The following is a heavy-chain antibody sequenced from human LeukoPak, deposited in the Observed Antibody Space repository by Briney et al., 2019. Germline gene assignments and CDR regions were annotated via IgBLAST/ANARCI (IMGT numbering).Heavy chain of an antibody. J-gene: IGHJ6*03. D-gene: IGHD5-12*01. CDR3: ARVAYSGYGLVGYYYYYMDV. CDR1: GGSFSGYY. Sequence: SETLSLTCAVYGGSFSGYYWSWIRQPPGKGLEWIGEINHSGSTNYNPSLKSRVTISVDTSKNQFSLKLSSVTAADTAVYYCARVAYSGYGLVGYYYYYMDVWGKGTTVTVSS. V-gene: IGHV4-34*01. CDR2: INHSGST.